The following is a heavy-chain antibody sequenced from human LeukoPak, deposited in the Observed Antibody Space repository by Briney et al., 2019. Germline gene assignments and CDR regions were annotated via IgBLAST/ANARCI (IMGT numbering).Heavy chain of an antibody. V-gene: IGHV4-34*01. J-gene: IGHJ4*02. CDR2: IYYSGST. CDR1: GGSLSGYY. D-gene: IGHD1-26*01. Sequence: SETLSLTCAVYGGSLSGYYWSWIRQPPGKGLEWIGSIYYSGSTYYNPSLKSRVTISVDTSKNQFSLKLSSVTAADTAVYYCAREVGATLVDYWGQGTLVTVSS. CDR3: AREVGATLVDY.